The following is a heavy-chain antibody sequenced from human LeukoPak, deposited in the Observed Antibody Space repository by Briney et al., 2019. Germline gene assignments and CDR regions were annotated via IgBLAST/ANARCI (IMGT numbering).Heavy chain of an antibody. V-gene: IGHV1-69*01. CDR2: IIPIFGTA. CDR3: ARGSGYCSGGSCRNWFDP. CDR1: GGTFSSYA. D-gene: IGHD2-15*01. J-gene: IGHJ5*02. Sequence: SVKVSCKASGGTFSSYAISWVRQAPGQGLEWMGGIIPIFGTANYAQKFQGRVTITADESTSTAYMELSSLRSKDTAVYYCARGSGYCSGGSCRNWFDPWGQGTLVTVSS.